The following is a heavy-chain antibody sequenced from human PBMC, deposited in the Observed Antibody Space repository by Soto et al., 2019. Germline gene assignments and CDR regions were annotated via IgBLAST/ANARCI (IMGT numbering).Heavy chain of an antibody. J-gene: IGHJ6*02. CDR2: IDPSDSYT. CDR3: ARPNGHALAAPLDV. D-gene: IGHD6-25*01. Sequence: GEALKISCKGSGYSFTSYWISWVRQMPGKGLEWMGRIDPSDSYTNYSPSFQGHVTISADKSISTAYLQWSSLKASDTAMYYCARPNGHALAAPLDVWGQGTTVTVSS. V-gene: IGHV5-10-1*01. CDR1: GYSFTSYW.